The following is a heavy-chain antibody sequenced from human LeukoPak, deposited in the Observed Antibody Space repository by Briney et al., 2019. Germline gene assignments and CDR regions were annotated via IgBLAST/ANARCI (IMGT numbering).Heavy chain of an antibody. CDR3: ARLPLQNVLRYLDWFNWFDP. J-gene: IGHJ5*02. CDR1: GGSFSGYY. V-gene: IGHV4-34*01. D-gene: IGHD3-9*01. CDR2: INHSGST. Sequence: SETLSLTCAVYGGSFSGYYWSWIRQPPGKGLEWIGEINHSGSTNYNPSLKSRVTISVDTSKNQFSLKLSSVTAADTAVYYCARLPLQNVLRYLDWFNWFDPWGQGTLVTVSS.